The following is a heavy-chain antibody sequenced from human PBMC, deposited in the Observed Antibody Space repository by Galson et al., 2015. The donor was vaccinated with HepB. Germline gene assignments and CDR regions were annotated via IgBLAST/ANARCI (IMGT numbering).Heavy chain of an antibody. Sequence: SLRLSCAASGFTFSSYAMSWVRQAPGKGLEWVSAISGSGGSTYYADSVKGRFTISRDNSKNTLYLQMNSLRAEDTAVYYCAKELLRLGDPYYGMDVWGQGTTVTVSS. D-gene: IGHD3-16*01. CDR2: ISGSGGST. CDR1: GFTFSSYA. J-gene: IGHJ6*02. CDR3: AKELLRLGDPYYGMDV. V-gene: IGHV3-23*01.